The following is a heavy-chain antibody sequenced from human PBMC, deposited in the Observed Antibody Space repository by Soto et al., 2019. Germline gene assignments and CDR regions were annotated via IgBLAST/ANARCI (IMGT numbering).Heavy chain of an antibody. CDR3: AREGYGDYRDYYGMDV. CDR1: GGSISSGDYY. CDR2: IYYSGST. D-gene: IGHD4-17*01. J-gene: IGHJ6*02. Sequence: SETLSLTCTVSGGSISSGDYYWSWIRQPPGKGLEWIGYIYYSGSTYYNPSLKSRVTISVDTSKNQFSLKLSSVTAADTAVYYCAREGYGDYRDYYGMDVWGQGTTVTVSS. V-gene: IGHV4-30-4*01.